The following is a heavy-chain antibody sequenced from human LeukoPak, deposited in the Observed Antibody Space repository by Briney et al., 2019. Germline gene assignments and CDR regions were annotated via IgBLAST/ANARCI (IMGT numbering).Heavy chain of an antibody. CDR3: AKDPYDSSGYYHDY. CDR2: ISGSGGRT. V-gene: IGHV3-23*01. D-gene: IGHD3-22*01. Sequence: PGGSLRLSRAASGFTFSSYAINWVRQAPGKGLEWVSAISGSGGRTEYADAVKGRFTISRDNSKNTLYLQMNNLRDEDTAVYYCAKDPYDSSGYYHDYWGQGTLVTVSS. J-gene: IGHJ4*02. CDR1: GFTFSSYA.